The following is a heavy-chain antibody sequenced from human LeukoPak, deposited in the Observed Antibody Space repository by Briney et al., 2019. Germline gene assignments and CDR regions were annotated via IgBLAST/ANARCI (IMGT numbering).Heavy chain of an antibody. Sequence: PSETLSLTCTVSGGSISSGGYYWSWIRQHPGKGLEWIGYIYYSGSTYYNPSLKSRVTISVDTSKNQFSLKLSSVTAADTAVYYCARDTGRFNYAFVSIWGQGTVVTVSS. CDR1: GGSISSGGYY. J-gene: IGHJ3*02. CDR2: IYYSGST. V-gene: IGHV4-31*03. CDR3: ARDTGRFNYAFVSI. D-gene: IGHD3-16*01.